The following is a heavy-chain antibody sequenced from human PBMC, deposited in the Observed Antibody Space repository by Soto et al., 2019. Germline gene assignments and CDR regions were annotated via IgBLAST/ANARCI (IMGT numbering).Heavy chain of an antibody. CDR3: AKDRMYDSRLSGVFDY. D-gene: IGHD3-22*01. V-gene: IGHV3-23*01. J-gene: IGHJ4*02. Sequence: GGSLRLSCAASGFTFSSYAMSWVRQAPGKGLEWVSAISGSGGSTYYADSVKGRFTISRDNSKNTLYLQMNSLRAEDTAVYYCAKDRMYDSRLSGVFDYWGQGTLVTVSS. CDR2: ISGSGGST. CDR1: GFTFSSYA.